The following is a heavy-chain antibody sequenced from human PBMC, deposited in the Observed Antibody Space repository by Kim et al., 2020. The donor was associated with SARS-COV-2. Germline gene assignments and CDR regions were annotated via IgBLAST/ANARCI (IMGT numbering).Heavy chain of an antibody. V-gene: IGHV3-23*01. CDR2: T. Sequence: TYYADSVKGRFTISRDNSKNTLYLQMNSLRAEDTAVYYCAKGLEEDYFDYWGQGTLVTVSS. J-gene: IGHJ4*02. CDR3: AKGLEEDYFDY.